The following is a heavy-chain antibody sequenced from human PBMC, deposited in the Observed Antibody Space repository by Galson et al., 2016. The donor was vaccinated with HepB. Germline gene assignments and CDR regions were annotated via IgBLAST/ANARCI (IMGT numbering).Heavy chain of an antibody. CDR3: ARVVTPMAAANRGFGS. D-gene: IGHD6-13*01. V-gene: IGHV3-21*01. CDR2: ITPGSTYT. Sequence: SLRLSCAASGFTFNMYTMTWVRQAPGKGLEWVSSITPGSTYTHFADSVKGRFTISRDEAENSLYLHMNSLRAEDTALYYCARVVTPMAAANRGFGSWGQGTQVVVSS. J-gene: IGHJ5*02. CDR1: GFTFNMYT.